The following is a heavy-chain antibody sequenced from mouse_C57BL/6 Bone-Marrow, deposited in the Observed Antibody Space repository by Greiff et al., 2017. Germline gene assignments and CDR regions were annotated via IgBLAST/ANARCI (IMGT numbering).Heavy chain of an antibody. CDR2: ISSGGSYT. D-gene: IGHD1-1*01. V-gene: IGHV5-6*02. Sequence: EVMLVESGGDLVKPGGSLKLSCAASGFTFSSYGMSWVRQTPDKRLEWVATISSGGSYTYYPDSVKGRFTISRDNAKNTLYLQMSSLKSEDTAMYYCARHPFHYYGSSYFVRYYFDYWGQGTTLTVSS. CDR1: GFTFSSYG. CDR3: ARHPFHYYGSSYFVRYYFDY. J-gene: IGHJ2*01.